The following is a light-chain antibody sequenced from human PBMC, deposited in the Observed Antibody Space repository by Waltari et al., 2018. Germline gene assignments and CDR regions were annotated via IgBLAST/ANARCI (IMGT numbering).Light chain of an antibody. J-gene: IGKJ1*01. Sequence: DIQMTQSPSTLSASVGARVTITCRASQSLSNWWAWYQQKPGKAPKVLIYKASTLESGGPSRFSGSGSGTEFTLTISSLQPDDFATYYCQQYRNLWTFGQGTKVEIK. V-gene: IGKV1-5*03. CDR3: QQYRNLWT. CDR1: QSLSNW. CDR2: KAS.